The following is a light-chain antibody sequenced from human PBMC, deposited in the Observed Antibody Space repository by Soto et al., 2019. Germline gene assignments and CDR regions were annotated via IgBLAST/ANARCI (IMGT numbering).Light chain of an antibody. Sequence: QSALTQPASVSGSPGQSITISCTGTNSDVGAFNFVFWYQQHPGKAPKLIIYEVSNRPSGVSNHFSGSKSGNTASLTISGLQAEDEADYYCTSYTSTSHYVFGTGTKLTVL. CDR3: TSYTSTSHYV. J-gene: IGLJ1*01. CDR1: NSDVGAFNF. V-gene: IGLV2-14*01. CDR2: EVS.